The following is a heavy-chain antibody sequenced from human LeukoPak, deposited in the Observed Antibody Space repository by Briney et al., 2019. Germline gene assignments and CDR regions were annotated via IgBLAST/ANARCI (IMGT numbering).Heavy chain of an antibody. D-gene: IGHD3-22*01. CDR3: ARVIYYDSSGCDY. V-gene: IGHV3-33*01. CDR1: GFTFSSYG. Sequence: GGSLRLSCAASGFTFSSYGMHWVRQAPGKGLEWVAVIWYDGSNKYYADSVKGRFTISRDNSKNTLYLQMNSLRAEDTAVYYCARVIYYDSSGCDYWGQGTLVTVSS. J-gene: IGHJ4*02. CDR2: IWYDGSNK.